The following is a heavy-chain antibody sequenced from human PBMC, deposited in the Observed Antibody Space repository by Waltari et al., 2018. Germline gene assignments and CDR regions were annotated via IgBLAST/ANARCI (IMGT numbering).Heavy chain of an antibody. CDR2: IIPIYGRP. CDR3: ARRDLGFAFDV. D-gene: IGHD1-26*01. V-gene: IGHV1-69*12. J-gene: IGHJ3*01. Sequence: VHLVQSGAEMRKPGSSVTGSCKASGGTFGIYSIAGVRQAAGQGLEWLGGIIPIYGRPQYANNFQGRVTLTADASTTTVFLEMSGLRAEDTAIYFCARRDLGFAFDVWGQGTLVIVSS. CDR1: GGTFGIYS.